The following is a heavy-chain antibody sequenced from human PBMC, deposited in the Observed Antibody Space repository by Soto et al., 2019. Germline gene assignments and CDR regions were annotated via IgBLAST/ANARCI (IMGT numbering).Heavy chain of an antibody. V-gene: IGHV1-3*01. D-gene: IGHD3-10*01. CDR2: INLDNGNT. Sequence: ASVKVSCKASEYTFTSYMHWVRQAPGQGLEWMGWINLDNGNTKHSQKLQGRVTITRDTSASTAYMELSSLTSEDTALYYCARRDYGDFDFWGQGTLVTAPQ. J-gene: IGHJ4*02. CDR1: EYTFTSY. CDR3: ARRDYGDFDF.